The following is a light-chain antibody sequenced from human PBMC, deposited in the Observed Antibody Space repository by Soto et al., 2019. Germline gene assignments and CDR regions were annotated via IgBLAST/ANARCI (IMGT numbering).Light chain of an antibody. Sequence: MTQSPSTLSASVGDRVSINCRASQSISAWLAWYQQKSGQAPRLLIYGVSTRATGIPDRFSGSGSGTEFALTISRLEPEDFAVYICQHYVYPQWTFGPGTKVEIK. CDR1: QSISAW. J-gene: IGKJ1*01. CDR2: GVS. V-gene: IGKV3D-15*01. CDR3: QHYVYPQWT.